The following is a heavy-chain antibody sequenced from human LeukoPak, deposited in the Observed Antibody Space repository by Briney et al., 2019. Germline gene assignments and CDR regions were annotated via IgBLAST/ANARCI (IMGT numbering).Heavy chain of an antibody. V-gene: IGHV1-69*13. Sequence: SVKVSCKASGGTFSSYAISWVRQAPGQGLEWMGGIIPIFGTANYAQKFQGRVTITADESTSTAYMELSSLRSEDTAVYYCARSSVVVNLDGYNWFDPWGQGTLVTVSS. CDR1: GGTFSSYA. CDR2: IIPIFGTA. D-gene: IGHD2-15*01. J-gene: IGHJ5*02. CDR3: ARSSVVVNLDGYNWFDP.